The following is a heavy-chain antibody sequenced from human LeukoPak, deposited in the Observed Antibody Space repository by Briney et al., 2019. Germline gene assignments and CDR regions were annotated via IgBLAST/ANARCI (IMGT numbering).Heavy chain of an antibody. Sequence: PSETLSLTCAVYGGSFSGYYWSWIRQPPGKGLEWIGEINHSGSTNYNPSLKSRVTISVDTSKNQFSLKLSSVTAADTAVYYCARGTYYYDSSGYPPCDDFDIWGQGTMVTVSS. CDR3: ARGTYYYDSSGYPPCDDFDI. CDR2: INHSGST. D-gene: IGHD3-22*01. J-gene: IGHJ3*02. CDR1: GGSFSGYY. V-gene: IGHV4-34*01.